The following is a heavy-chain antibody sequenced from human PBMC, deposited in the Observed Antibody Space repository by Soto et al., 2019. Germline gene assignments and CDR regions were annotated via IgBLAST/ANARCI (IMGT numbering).Heavy chain of an antibody. V-gene: IGHV1-18*01. CDR1: GYPFTNYG. J-gene: IGHJ6*03. Sequence: QVQLGQSGAEVKKPGASVKVSCKASGYPFTNYGISWLRQAPGQGLEWMGWISAYNGNTNYAQKVQGRVTMTTDTSTSTAYMELRSLRSDDTAVYYCPRDRRDFSYMDVWGEGTTVTVSS. CDR3: PRDRRDFSYMDV. CDR2: ISAYNGNT.